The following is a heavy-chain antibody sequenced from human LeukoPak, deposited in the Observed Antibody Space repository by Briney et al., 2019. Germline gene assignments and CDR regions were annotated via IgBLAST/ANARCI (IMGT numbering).Heavy chain of an antibody. V-gene: IGHV4-30-4*01. CDR3: ARNYDILTGYYRGVWYYYYMDV. D-gene: IGHD3-9*01. CDR2: MSYSGDS. J-gene: IGHJ6*03. CDR1: GGSISSGNYY. Sequence: SQTLSLTCSVSGGSISSGNYYWSWIRQPPGKGLEWIGYMSYSGDSHYNPSLRSRVTLSVDMSKNQFSLKVTSVTAADTAVYYCARNYDILTGYYRGVWYYYYMDVWGKGTTVTVSS.